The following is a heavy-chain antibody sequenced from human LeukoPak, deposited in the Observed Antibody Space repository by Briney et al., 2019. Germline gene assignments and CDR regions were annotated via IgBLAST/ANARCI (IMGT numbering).Heavy chain of an antibody. CDR1: GFSFSTYS. Sequence: GGSLRLSCTASGFSFSTYSMNWVRQAPGKGLEWVSYIVGSSSNIYYADSMKGRFTISRDNAKNSLYLQMDSLRAGDTAVYYCATDSPETAAFDYWGQGTLVTVSS. J-gene: IGHJ4*02. D-gene: IGHD1-1*01. CDR2: IVGSSSNI. CDR3: ATDSPETAAFDY. V-gene: IGHV3-48*04.